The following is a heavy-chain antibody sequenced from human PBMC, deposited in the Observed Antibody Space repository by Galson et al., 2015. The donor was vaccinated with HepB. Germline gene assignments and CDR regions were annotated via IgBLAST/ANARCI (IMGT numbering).Heavy chain of an antibody. D-gene: IGHD3-10*01. CDR2: IYWDDDK. J-gene: IGHJ5*02. CDR3: AHSGTHVIYGSGSHSPHNWFDP. CDR1: GFSLSTSGVG. V-gene: IGHV2-5*02. Sequence: PALVKPTQTLTLTCTFSGFSLSTSGVGVGWIRQPPGKALEWLALIYWDDDKRYSPSLKSRLTITKDTSKNQVVLTMTNMDPVDTATYYCAHSGTHVIYGSGSHSPHNWFDPWGQGTLVTVSS.